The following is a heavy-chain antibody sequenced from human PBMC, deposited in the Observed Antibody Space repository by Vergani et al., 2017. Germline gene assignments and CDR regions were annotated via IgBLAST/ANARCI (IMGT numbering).Heavy chain of an antibody. D-gene: IGHD3-3*01. CDR2: ISGSGGST. Sequence: EVQLVESGGGLVKPGGSLRLSCAASGFTFSSYAMSWVRQAPGKGLEWVSAISGSGGSTYYADSVTGRFTISRDNSKNTLYLQMNSLRAEDTAVYYCAKGEMGGYDFWSGYMSGDYWGQGTLVTVSS. V-gene: IGHV3-23*04. CDR3: AKGEMGGYDFWSGYMSGDY. J-gene: IGHJ4*02. CDR1: GFTFSSYA.